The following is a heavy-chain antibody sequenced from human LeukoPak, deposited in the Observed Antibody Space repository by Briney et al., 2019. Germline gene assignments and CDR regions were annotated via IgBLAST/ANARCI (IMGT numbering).Heavy chain of an antibody. J-gene: IGHJ3*02. CDR1: GGSISSGGYP. D-gene: IGHD2-15*01. V-gene: IGHV4-30-2*01. Sequence: SQTLSLTCAVSGGSISSGGYPWSWIRQPPGKGLEWIGYIYHSGSTNYNPSLKSRVTISVDTSKNQFSLKLSSVTAADTAVYYCAREVVAAAFDIWGQGTMVTVSS. CDR2: IYHSGST. CDR3: AREVVAAAFDI.